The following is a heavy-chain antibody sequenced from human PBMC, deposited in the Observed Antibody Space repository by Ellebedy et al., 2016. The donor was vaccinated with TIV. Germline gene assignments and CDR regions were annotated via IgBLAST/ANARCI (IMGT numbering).Heavy chain of an antibody. D-gene: IGHD3-22*01. CDR3: ASRSSYYDSSTDGSDALDT. J-gene: IGHJ3*02. CDR2: IYTGGAT. V-gene: IGHV3-53*01. Sequence: GGSLRLSXAASGFTVRRNYMSWVRQAPGKGLEWVSVIYTGGATYYADSVKGRFTISRDNSKNTVFLQMNSLRAEDTAVYYCASRSSYYDSSTDGSDALDTWGQGTMVTVSS. CDR1: GFTVRRNY.